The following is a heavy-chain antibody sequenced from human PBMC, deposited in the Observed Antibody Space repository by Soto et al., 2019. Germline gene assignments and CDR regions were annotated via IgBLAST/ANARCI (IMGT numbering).Heavy chain of an antibody. J-gene: IGHJ5*02. CDR3: AHIVRGRLYRSSWYWFDP. CDR1: GFSLSTSGVG. CDR2: IYWNDDK. D-gene: IGHD6-13*01. Sequence: SGPTLVNPTQTLTLTCTFSGFSLSTSGVGVGWIRQPPGKALEWLALIYWNDDKRYSPSLKSRLTITKDTSKNQVVLTMTNMDPVDTATYYCAHIVRGRLYRSSWYWFDPWGQGTLVTVSS. V-gene: IGHV2-5*01.